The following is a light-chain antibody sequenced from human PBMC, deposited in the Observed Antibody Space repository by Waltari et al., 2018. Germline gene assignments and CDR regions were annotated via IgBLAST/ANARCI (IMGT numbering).Light chain of an antibody. Sequence: QLVLTQSPSASASLGASVKLTCTLSSGHSSNVIARLQQQPEKGPRYLMKVNSDGSHSKGDKIPDRFSGSSSGAEHFLIISSLQSEDEADYYCQTGGHGTWVFGGGTKLTVL. CDR2: VNSDGSH. V-gene: IGLV4-69*01. CDR1: SGHSSNV. J-gene: IGLJ3*02. CDR3: QTGGHGTWV.